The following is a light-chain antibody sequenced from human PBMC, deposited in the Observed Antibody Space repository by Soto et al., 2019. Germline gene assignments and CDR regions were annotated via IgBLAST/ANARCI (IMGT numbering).Light chain of an antibody. CDR2: GAS. V-gene: IGKV3-15*01. Sequence: EIVMTQSPATLSVSPGERATLSCRASQSVSSNLAWYQQKPGQAPRLLIYGASTRATGLPVRFSGSGSGTEFTLTISSLQSEDFAVYYCKQYSSWPGTFGQGTKWIS. J-gene: IGKJ1*01. CDR3: KQYSSWPGT. CDR1: QSVSSN.